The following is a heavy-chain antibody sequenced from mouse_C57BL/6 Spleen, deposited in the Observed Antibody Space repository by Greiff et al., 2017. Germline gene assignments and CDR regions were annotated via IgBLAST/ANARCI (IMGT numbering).Heavy chain of an antibody. J-gene: IGHJ2*01. D-gene: IGHD2-5*01. V-gene: IGHV1-53*01. CDR1: GYTFTSYW. Sequence: QVQLQQPGTELVKPGASVKLSCKASGYTFTSYWMHWVKQRPGQGLEWIGNINPSNGGTNYNEKFKSKATLTVDKSSSTAYMQLSRLTSEDSAVYYCARGRAIVTTRGLVDDWGQGTTLTVSS. CDR2: INPSNGGT. CDR3: ARGRAIVTTRGLVDD.